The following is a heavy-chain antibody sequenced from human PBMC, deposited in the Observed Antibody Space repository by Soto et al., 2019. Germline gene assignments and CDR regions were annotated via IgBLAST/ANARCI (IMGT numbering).Heavy chain of an antibody. V-gene: IGHV4-34*01. CDR1: GGSFSGYY. CDR3: ARGLGGTGRVEYYGMDV. CDR2: INHSGTT. Sequence: SETLSLTCAVYGGSFSGYYWSWIRQPPGRGLEWIGEINHSGTTNYNPSLKSRVTISVDTSKNQFSLKLSSVTAADTAVYYCARGLGGTGRVEYYGMDVWGQGTTVTVSS. J-gene: IGHJ6*02. D-gene: IGHD2-8*02.